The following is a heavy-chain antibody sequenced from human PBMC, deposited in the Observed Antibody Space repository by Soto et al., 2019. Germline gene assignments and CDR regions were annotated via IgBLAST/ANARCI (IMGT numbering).Heavy chain of an antibody. CDR1: LFTVSSYS. J-gene: IGHJ4*02. V-gene: IGHV3-48*01. CDR2: ISISSSTI. Sequence: GGSLKLSCASSLFTVSSYSMNWVLQAPGKWLEWFSYISISSSTIXXADSVKGRXTISSYNSKKSXYLQMXTLRADDTSVYYCVSGCLATTGFDYFRQG. D-gene: IGHD6-19*01. CDR3: VSGCLATTGFDY.